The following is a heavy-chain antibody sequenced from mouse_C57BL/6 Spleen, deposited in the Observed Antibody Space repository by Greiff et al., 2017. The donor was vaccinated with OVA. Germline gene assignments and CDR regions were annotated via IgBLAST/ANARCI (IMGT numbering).Heavy chain of an antibody. CDR1: GFTFSDYY. CDR3: ARGGYYGNYDY. CDR2: INYDGSST. V-gene: IGHV5-16*01. Sequence: EVQVVESEGGLVQPGSSMKLSCTASGFTFSDYYMAWVRQVPEKGLEWVANINYDGSSTYYLDSLKSRFIISRDNAKNILYLQMSSLKSEDTATYYCARGGYYGNYDYWGQGTTLTVSS. J-gene: IGHJ2*01. D-gene: IGHD2-1*01.